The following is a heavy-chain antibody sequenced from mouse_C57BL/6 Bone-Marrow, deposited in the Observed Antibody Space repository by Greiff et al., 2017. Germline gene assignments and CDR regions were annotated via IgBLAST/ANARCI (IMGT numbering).Heavy chain of an antibody. J-gene: IGHJ2*01. CDR1: GYTFTSYT. D-gene: IGHD1-1*01. CDR3: ARKGGYYGSSLDY. V-gene: IGHV1-4*01. Sequence: VQLQESGAELARPGASVKMSCKASGYTFTSYTMHWVKQRPGQGLEWIGYINPSSGYTKYNQKFKDKAPLTADKSSSTAYMQLSSLTSEDSAVYYCARKGGYYGSSLDYWGQGTTLTVSA. CDR2: INPSSGYT.